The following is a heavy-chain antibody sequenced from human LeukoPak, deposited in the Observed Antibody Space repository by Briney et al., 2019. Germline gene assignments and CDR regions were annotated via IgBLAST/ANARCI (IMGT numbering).Heavy chain of an antibody. CDR2: IYYSGST. Sequence: SETLSLTCTVSGGSVSSGSCYWSWIRQPPGKGLEWIGYIYYSGSTNYNPSLKSRVTISVDTSKNQFSLKLSSVTAADTAVYYCARGHTIRFLEWLPNNWFDPWGQGTLVTVSS. CDR1: GGSVSSGSCY. CDR3: ARGHTIRFLEWLPNNWFDP. J-gene: IGHJ5*02. V-gene: IGHV4-61*01. D-gene: IGHD3-3*01.